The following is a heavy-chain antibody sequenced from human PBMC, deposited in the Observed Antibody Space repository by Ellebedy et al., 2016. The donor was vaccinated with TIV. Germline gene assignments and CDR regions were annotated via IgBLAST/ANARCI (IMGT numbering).Heavy chain of an antibody. J-gene: IGHJ6*03. CDR1: GFTFSDHY. CDR3: AREALEYNWNLLAYNYYYMDV. D-gene: IGHD1-20*01. Sequence: GGSLRLSXVASGFTFSDHYMSWVRQAPGKGLELVSYISGDAGYRIYARSVQGRFTISRDIAENAVYLQMHSLRAEDTAVYYCAREALEYNWNLLAYNYYYMDVWGKGTTVTVSS. V-gene: IGHV3-11*06. CDR2: ISGDAGYR.